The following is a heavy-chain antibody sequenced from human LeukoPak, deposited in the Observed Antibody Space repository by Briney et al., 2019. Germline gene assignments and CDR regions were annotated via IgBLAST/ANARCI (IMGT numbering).Heavy chain of an antibody. J-gene: IGHJ5*02. CDR2: IIPIFGTA. CDR3: ARDYGDYAFDP. Sequence: GASVKVSCKASGGTFSSYAISWVRQAPGQGLEWMGGIIPIFGTANYAQKFQGRVTITADKSTSTAYMELSSLRSEDTAVYYCARDYGDYAFDPWGQGTLVTVSS. CDR1: GGTFSSYA. D-gene: IGHD4-17*01. V-gene: IGHV1-69*06.